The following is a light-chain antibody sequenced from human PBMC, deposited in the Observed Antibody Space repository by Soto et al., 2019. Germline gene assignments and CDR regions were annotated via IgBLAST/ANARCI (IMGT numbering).Light chain of an antibody. CDR3: AAWDDSLSGRV. Sequence: QLVLTQPPSASGTPGQRVTISCSGSSSNIGSSYVYWYQQLPGTAPKLLIYRTDQRPSGVPDRFSGSKSGTSASLAISGLRSDDEADYYCAAWDDSLSGRVFGGGTQLTVL. V-gene: IGLV1-47*01. J-gene: IGLJ3*02. CDR1: SSNIGSSY. CDR2: RTD.